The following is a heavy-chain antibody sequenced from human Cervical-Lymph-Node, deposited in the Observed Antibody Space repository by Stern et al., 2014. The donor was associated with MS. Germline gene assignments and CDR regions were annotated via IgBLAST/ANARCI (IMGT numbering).Heavy chain of an antibody. CDR2: ISYDGSNK. V-gene: IGHV3-30*18. Sequence: VQLEESGGGVVQPGRSLRLSCAASGFTFSSYGLHWVRQAPGKGLEWVAVISYDGSNKDYGYSVKGRFTISRDNSKNTVYLQINSLRAEDTAVYYCAKDTSPREYYYYGMDVWGQGTTVTVSS. CDR1: GFTFSSYG. D-gene: IGHD3-16*01. J-gene: IGHJ6*02. CDR3: AKDTSPREYYYYGMDV.